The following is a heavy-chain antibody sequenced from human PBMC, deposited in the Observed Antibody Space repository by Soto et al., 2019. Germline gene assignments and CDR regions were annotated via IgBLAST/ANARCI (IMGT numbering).Heavy chain of an antibody. D-gene: IGHD6-13*01. CDR1: GGSISSGGYS. Sequence: PSETLSLTCAVSGGSISSGGYSWSWIRQPPGKGLEWIGYIYHSGSTKYNPSLNSRVTISVDTSKNQFSLKLSSVTAADTAVYYCARRERAAGTDWWFDPWGQGTLVNVSS. CDR3: ARRERAAGTDWWFDP. V-gene: IGHV4-30-2*01. CDR2: IYHSGST. J-gene: IGHJ5*02.